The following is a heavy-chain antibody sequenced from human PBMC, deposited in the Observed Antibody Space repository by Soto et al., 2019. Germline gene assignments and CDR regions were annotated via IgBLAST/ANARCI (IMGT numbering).Heavy chain of an antibody. CDR1: GFSLSTSGVG. J-gene: IGHJ1*01. D-gene: IGHD1-1*01. Sequence: QITLKESGPTLVKPTQTLTLTCTFSGFSLSTSGVGVGWIRQPPGKALEWLALIYWDDDKRYIPSLKSRLSITKDTSKNQVVLTMINMDPVDTATYYCAHSYRTWSAEYFQHWGQGTLVTVSS. CDR3: AHSYRTWSAEYFQH. CDR2: IYWDDDK. V-gene: IGHV2-5*02.